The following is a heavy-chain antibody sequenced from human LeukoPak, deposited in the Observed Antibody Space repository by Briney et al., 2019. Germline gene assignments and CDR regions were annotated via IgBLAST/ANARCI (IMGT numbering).Heavy chain of an antibody. V-gene: IGHV3-9*01. CDR2: ISWNSGSI. Sequence: GRSLRLSCAASGFTFDDYAMHWVRQAPGKGLEWVSGISWNSGSIGYADSVKGRFTISRDNAKNSLYLQMNSLRAEDTAVYYCAKDQRIFGVVPDAFDIWGQGTMVTVSS. J-gene: IGHJ3*02. D-gene: IGHD3-3*01. CDR3: AKDQRIFGVVPDAFDI. CDR1: GFTFDDYA.